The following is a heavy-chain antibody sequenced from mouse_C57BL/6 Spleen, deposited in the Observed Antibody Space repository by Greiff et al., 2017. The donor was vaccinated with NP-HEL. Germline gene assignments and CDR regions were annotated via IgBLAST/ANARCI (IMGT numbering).Heavy chain of an antibody. CDR3: ARKEIYYGNVYAMDY. V-gene: IGHV2-9-1*01. Sequence: VKLVESGPGLVAPSQSLSITCTVSGFSLTSYAISWVRQPPGKGLEWLGVIWTGGGTNYNSALKSRLSITKDNSKSQVFLKMNSLQTDDTAQYYCARKEIYYGNVYAMDYWGQGTSVTVSS. CDR1: GFSLTSYA. D-gene: IGHD2-1*01. J-gene: IGHJ4*01. CDR2: IWTGGGT.